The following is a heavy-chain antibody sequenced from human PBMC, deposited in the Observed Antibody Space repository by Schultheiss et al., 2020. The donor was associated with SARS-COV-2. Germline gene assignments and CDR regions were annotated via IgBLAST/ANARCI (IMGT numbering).Heavy chain of an antibody. CDR3: ARDLYSSSHHYWYFDL. V-gene: IGHV4-61*01. D-gene: IGHD6-6*01. J-gene: IGHJ2*01. CDR2: IYYSGST. CDR1: GGSISSGSYY. Sequence: SETLSLTCTVSGGSISSGSYYWSWIRQPPGKGLEWIGYIYYSGSTNYNPSLKSRVTISVDTSKNQFSLKLSSVTAADTAVYYCARDLYSSSHHYWYFDLWGRGTLVTVSS.